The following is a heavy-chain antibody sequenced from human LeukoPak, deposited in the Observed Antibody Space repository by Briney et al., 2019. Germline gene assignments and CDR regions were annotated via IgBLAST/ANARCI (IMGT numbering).Heavy chain of an antibody. D-gene: IGHD6-19*01. CDR1: GFTSSSYW. J-gene: IGHJ4*02. CDR2: IKQDGSEK. CDR3: ASDSGWSPFDY. V-gene: IGHV3-7*01. Sequence: GGSLRLSCAASGFTSSSYWMSWVRQAPGKGLEWVANIKQDGSEKYYVDSVKGRFTISRDDAKNSLYLQMNSLRAEDTAVYYCASDSGWSPFDYWGQGTLVTVSS.